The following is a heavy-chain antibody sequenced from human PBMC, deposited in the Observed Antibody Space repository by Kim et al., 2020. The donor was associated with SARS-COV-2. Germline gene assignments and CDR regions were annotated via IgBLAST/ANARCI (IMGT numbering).Heavy chain of an antibody. D-gene: IGHD2-15*01. J-gene: IGHJ4*02. CDR3: ARDGRYCSGGSCYRTTGLNY. Sequence: ASVKVSCKASGYTFTGYYMHWVRQAPGQGLEWMGWINPNSGGTNYAQKFQGRVTMTRDTSISTAYMELSRLRSDDTAVYYCARDGRYCSGGSCYRTTGLNYWGQGTLVTVSS. CDR1: GYTFTGYY. CDR2: INPNSGGT. V-gene: IGHV1-2*02.